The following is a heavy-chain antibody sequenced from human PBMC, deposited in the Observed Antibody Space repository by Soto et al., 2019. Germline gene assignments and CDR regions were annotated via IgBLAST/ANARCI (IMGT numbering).Heavy chain of an antibody. CDR1: GFTFSSYA. Sequence: GGSLRLSCAVSGFTFSSYAMSWVRRAPGKGLEWVSAISGSGASTYYADSVKGRFTISRDNSKNTLYLQMNSLRAEDTAVYYCAKVPEMATILTQYYFDYWGQGTLVTVSS. D-gene: IGHD5-12*01. CDR2: ISGSGAST. CDR3: AKVPEMATILTQYYFDY. J-gene: IGHJ4*02. V-gene: IGHV3-23*01.